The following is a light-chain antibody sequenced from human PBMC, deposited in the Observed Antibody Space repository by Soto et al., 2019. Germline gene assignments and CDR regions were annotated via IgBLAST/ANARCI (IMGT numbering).Light chain of an antibody. Sequence: EIVMTQSPATLSVSPGERATLSCRASQSVSSNLAWYQQNPGQAPRLLIYGASTRATGIPARFSGSGSGTEFTLTISSLQSEDFAVYYCQQYNNWPQTFGQGTKVENK. J-gene: IGKJ1*01. V-gene: IGKV3-15*01. CDR1: QSVSSN. CDR2: GAS. CDR3: QQYNNWPQT.